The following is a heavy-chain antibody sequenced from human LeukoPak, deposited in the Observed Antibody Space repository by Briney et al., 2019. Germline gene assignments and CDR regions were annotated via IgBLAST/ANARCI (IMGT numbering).Heavy chain of an antibody. J-gene: IGHJ2*01. CDR3: ARYRRTETTYFDL. V-gene: IGHV4-59*08. CDR1: GDSISGYY. CDR2: VCYSGNT. Sequence: PSETLSLTCTVSGDSISGYYCSWIRQPPAKGLEWIGYVCYSGNTNYNSSRKGRITISVDTSTAKFSLKLSSVTAADAAMYYCARYRRTETTYFDLWGRGTLVSVSS. D-gene: IGHD1-1*01.